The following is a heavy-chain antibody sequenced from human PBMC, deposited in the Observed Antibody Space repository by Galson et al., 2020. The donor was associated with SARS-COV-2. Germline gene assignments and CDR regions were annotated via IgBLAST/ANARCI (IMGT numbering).Heavy chain of an antibody. V-gene: IGHV4-39*07. J-gene: IGHJ5*02. Sequence: SETLSLTCTVSGGSISSSSYYWGWIRQPPGKGLEWIGSIYYSGSTYYNPSLKSRVTISVDTSKNQFSLKLSSVTAADTAVYYCARTRGSSWQQYFNWFDPWGQGTLVTVSS. CDR1: GGSISSSSYY. D-gene: IGHD6-13*01. CDR2: IYYSGST. CDR3: ARTRGSSWQQYFNWFDP.